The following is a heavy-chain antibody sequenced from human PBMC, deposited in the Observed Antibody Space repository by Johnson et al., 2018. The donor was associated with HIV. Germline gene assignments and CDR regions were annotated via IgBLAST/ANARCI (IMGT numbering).Heavy chain of an antibody. V-gene: IGHV3-66*01. D-gene: IGHD3-10*01. CDR2: IYSGGST. CDR1: GFTVSSNY. J-gene: IGHJ3*02. Sequence: VQLVESGGGLVQPGGSLRLSCAASGFTVSSNYMSWVRQAPGKGLEWVSVIYSGGSTYYADSVNGRFTISRDNSKNTLYLQMNSLRAEDTAVYYCARDASYYGSANDAFDIWGQGTMVTVSS. CDR3: ARDASYYGSANDAFDI.